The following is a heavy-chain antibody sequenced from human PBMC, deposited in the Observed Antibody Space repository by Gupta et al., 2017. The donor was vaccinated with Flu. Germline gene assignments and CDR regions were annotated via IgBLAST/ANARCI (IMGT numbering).Heavy chain of an antibody. CDR1: GGSFSGYY. J-gene: IGHJ4*02. CDR3: ARGPWIQLWLPGYFDY. Sequence: QVQLQQWGAGLLKPSETLSLTCAVYGGSFSGYYWSWIRQPPGKGLEWIGEINHSGSTNYNPSLKSRVTISVDTSKNQFSLKLSSVTAADTAVYYCARGPWIQLWLPGYFDYWGQGTLVTVSS. D-gene: IGHD5-18*01. V-gene: IGHV4-34*01. CDR2: INHSGST.